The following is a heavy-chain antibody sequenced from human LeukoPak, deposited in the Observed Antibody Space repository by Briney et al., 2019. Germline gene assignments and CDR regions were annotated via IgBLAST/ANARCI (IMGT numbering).Heavy chain of an antibody. V-gene: IGHV4-4*07. CDR3: ARVESSGWPDSFDI. CDR1: GGSISSYY. Sequence: SETLSLTCTVSGGSISSYYWSWIRQPAGKGLEWIGRIYTSGSTNYNPSLKSRVTMSVDTSKNQFSLKLSSVTAADTAVYYCARVESSGWPDSFDIWGQGTMVTVSS. D-gene: IGHD6-19*01. CDR2: IYTSGST. J-gene: IGHJ3*02.